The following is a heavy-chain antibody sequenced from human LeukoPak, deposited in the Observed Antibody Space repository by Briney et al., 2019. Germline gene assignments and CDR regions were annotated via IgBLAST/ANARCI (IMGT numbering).Heavy chain of an antibody. CDR1: GRSISSYY. CDR3: AREFYDILTGYYYGMDV. CDR2: IYYSGST. J-gene: IGHJ6*04. D-gene: IGHD3-9*01. Sequence: PSETLSLTCTVSGRSISSYYWSWIRQPPGKGLEWIGYIYYSGSTNYNPSLKSRVTISVDTSKNQFSLKLSSVTAADTAVYYCAREFYDILTGYYYGMDVWGKGTTVTVSS. V-gene: IGHV4-59*01.